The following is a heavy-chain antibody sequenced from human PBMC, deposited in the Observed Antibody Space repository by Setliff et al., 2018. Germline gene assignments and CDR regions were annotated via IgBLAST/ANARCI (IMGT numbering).Heavy chain of an antibody. V-gene: IGHV4-38-2*02. D-gene: IGHD6-13*01. J-gene: IGHJ4*02. CDR1: GYSISSGYY. CDR2: MYHSGSV. Sequence: SETLSLTCTVSGYSISSGYYWGWIRQPPGKGLEWIGNMYHSGSVYYNPSLKSRVTISVDTSKNQFSLKVTSVTAADTAVYYCARVDWGYSSNWPIDDWGQGTPVTVSS. CDR3: ARVDWGYSSNWPIDD.